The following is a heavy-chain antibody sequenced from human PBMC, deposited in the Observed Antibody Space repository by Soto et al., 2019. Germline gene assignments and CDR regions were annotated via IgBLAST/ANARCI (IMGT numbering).Heavy chain of an antibody. CDR3: ARGVGRLAARPGNYFHYGMDV. CDR2: IIPIFGTA. CDR1: GGTFSSYA. D-gene: IGHD6-6*01. J-gene: IGHJ6*02. Sequence: QVQLVQSGAEVKKPGSSVKVSCKASGGTFSSYAISWVRQAPGQGLEWMGGIIPIFGTANYAQKFQGRVTITADETTSTAYMEPSSLRSEDTAVYYRARGVGRLAARPGNYFHYGMDVLGQGTTVTVSS. V-gene: IGHV1-69*01.